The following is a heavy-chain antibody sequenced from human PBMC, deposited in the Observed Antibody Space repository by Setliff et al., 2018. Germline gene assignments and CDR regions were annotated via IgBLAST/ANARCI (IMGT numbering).Heavy chain of an antibody. Sequence: SETLSLTCTVSDDSISSRHYYWSWIRQPAGKGLEWLGQIYYSGSTNYNPSLKGRATLSIDASKRQFSLKLTSVTAADTAVYYCARVSGFLYMDVWGKGTTVNVSS. V-gene: IGHV4-61*09. CDR2: IYYSGST. CDR1: DDSISSRHYY. J-gene: IGHJ6*03. D-gene: IGHD3-3*01. CDR3: ARVSGFLYMDV.